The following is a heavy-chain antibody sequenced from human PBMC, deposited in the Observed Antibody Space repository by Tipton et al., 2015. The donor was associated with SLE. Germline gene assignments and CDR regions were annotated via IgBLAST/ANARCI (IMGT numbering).Heavy chain of an antibody. Sequence: GLVKPSETLSLTCTVSGGSISSSSCYWGWIRQPPGKGLEWIGSIYYSGNTYYNPSLKSRVTISVDTSKNQFSLKLSSVTAADTAVYYCARRLVAAANDWYFGLWGRGTLVTVSS. V-gene: IGHV4-39*07. D-gene: IGHD2-2*01. CDR3: ARRLVAAANDWYFGL. CDR2: IYYSGNT. J-gene: IGHJ2*01. CDR1: GGSISSSSCY.